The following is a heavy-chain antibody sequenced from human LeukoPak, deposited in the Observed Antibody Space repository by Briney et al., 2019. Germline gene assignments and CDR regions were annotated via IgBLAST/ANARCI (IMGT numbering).Heavy chain of an antibody. Sequence: PGGSLRLSCAASGFSFSSYTMTWVRQAPGKGLEWVSAISDSGVSTYYTDSVKGRFTISRDNSKNTLYLQMFSLRAEDTAVYYCATYSNTIFGVVPHFDYWGQGTLVTVSS. V-gene: IGHV3-23*01. CDR2: ISDSGVST. CDR3: ATYSNTIFGVVPHFDY. D-gene: IGHD3-3*01. CDR1: GFSFSSYT. J-gene: IGHJ4*02.